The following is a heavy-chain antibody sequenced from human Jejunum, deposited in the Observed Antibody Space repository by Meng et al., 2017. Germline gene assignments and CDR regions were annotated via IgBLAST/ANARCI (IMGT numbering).Heavy chain of an antibody. Sequence: QMELMESGGGVVQPGRSLRLSCAASGFTFSTFAMHWVRQAPGKGLEWVAVISFDGSNAYYADSVQGRFTISRDNSKNTLYLQVNSLRAEDTAVYYCARDGIGASPDFDYWGQGTLVTVSS. CDR3: ARDGIGASPDFDY. CDR1: GFTFSTFA. CDR2: ISFDGSNA. V-gene: IGHV3-30*04. J-gene: IGHJ4*02. D-gene: IGHD6-25*01.